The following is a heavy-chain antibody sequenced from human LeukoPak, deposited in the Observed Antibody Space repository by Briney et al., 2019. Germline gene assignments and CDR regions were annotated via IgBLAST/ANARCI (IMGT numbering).Heavy chain of an antibody. V-gene: IGHV3-64D*06. CDR1: GFTFSNYA. D-gene: IGHD6-25*01. CDR3: VRASGWFDP. Sequence: GGSLRLSCSASGFTFSNYAMHWVRQAPGKGLEYVSAISSGGGTTYYADSVKGRFTISRDTSKNTLYLQMTSLKPEDTALYYCVRASGWFDPWGQGTLVTVSS. J-gene: IGHJ5*02. CDR2: ISSGGGTT.